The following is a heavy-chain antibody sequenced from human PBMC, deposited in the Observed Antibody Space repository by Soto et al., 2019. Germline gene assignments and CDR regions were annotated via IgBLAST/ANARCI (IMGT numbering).Heavy chain of an antibody. D-gene: IGHD2-2*01. J-gene: IGHJ6*02. CDR2: IIPISGTA. CDR3: ARSQGSSTSLEVYYYYYYGMDV. CDR1: GGTFSSYA. Sequence: QVQLVQSGAEVKKPGSSVKVSCKASGGTFSSYAISWVRQAPGQGLEWMGGIIPISGTANYAQKFQGRVTITADESTRTAYIELSRLRSEATAVYYCARSQGSSTSLEVYYYYYYGMDVWGQGTTVTVSS. V-gene: IGHV1-69*01.